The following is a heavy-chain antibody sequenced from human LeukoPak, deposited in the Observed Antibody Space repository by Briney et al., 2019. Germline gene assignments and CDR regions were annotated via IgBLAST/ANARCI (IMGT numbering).Heavy chain of an antibody. CDR1: GFTFSSYE. Sequence: GGSLRLPCAASGFTFSSYEMNRVRQAPGKGLEWVSYISSSGSTIYYADSVKGRFTISRDNAKNPLYLQMDSLRVEDTAVYYCATSDATAGGPYWGLGTLVTVSS. CDR3: ATSDATAGGPY. D-gene: IGHD6-13*01. CDR2: ISSSGSTI. J-gene: IGHJ4*02. V-gene: IGHV3-48*03.